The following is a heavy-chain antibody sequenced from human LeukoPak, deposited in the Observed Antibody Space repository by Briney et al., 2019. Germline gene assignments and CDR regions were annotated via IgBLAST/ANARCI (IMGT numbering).Heavy chain of an antibody. CDR3: ARDQCRRMDY. CDR1: GGSISSYS. V-gene: IGHV4-4*07. CDR2: IYTSGST. Sequence: SETLSLTCTVSGGSISSYSWSWIRQPAGKGLEWIGRIYTSGSTNYNPSLKSRVTMAADTSKNQFSLKLSSVTAADTGVYDCARDQCRRMDYWGRGTLVTVSS. D-gene: IGHD2-2*01. J-gene: IGHJ4*02.